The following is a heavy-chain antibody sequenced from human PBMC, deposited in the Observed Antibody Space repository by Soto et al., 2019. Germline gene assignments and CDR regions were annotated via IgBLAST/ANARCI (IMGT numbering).Heavy chain of an antibody. V-gene: IGHV4-30-4*01. Sequence: SETLSLTCTVSGGSISSGDYYWSWIRQPPGKGLEWIGHIYYSGSTYYNPSLKSRVTISVDTSKNQFSLKLSSVTAADTAVYYCARDRYVDTAMVADYYYGMDVWGQGTTVTVSS. CDR2: IYYSGST. D-gene: IGHD5-18*01. CDR1: GGSISSGDYY. J-gene: IGHJ6*02. CDR3: ARDRYVDTAMVADYYYGMDV.